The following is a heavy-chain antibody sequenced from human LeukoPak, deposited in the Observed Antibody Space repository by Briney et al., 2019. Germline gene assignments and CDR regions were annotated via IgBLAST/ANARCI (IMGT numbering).Heavy chain of an antibody. V-gene: IGHV3-7*05. D-gene: IGHD2-15*01. CDR1: GFTFSNYW. CDR3: EKGAAIAANIFEY. Sequence: PGGSLRLSCAASGFTFSNYWMSWVRQAPGKGLEWVANIKQDGGEKYYVDSVKGRFTISRDNAKNSLYLQMNSLRAEDTAVYFCEKGAAIAANIFEYWGQGTLVTVSS. CDR2: IKQDGGEK. J-gene: IGHJ4*02.